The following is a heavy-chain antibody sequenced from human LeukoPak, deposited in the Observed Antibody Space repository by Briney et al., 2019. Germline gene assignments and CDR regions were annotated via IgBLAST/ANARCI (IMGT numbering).Heavy chain of an antibody. J-gene: IGHJ5*02. CDR1: GGSISNYY. CDR3: ARTRMKMWNNWFDP. V-gene: IGHV4-34*01. CDR2: INHSGST. Sequence: KTAETLSLTCTVSGGSISNYYWSWIRQPPGKGLEWIGEINHSGSTNYNPSLKSRVSISVDTSKTQFSLKLRSVTAADTAVYYCARTRMKMWNNWFDPWGQGALVTVSS. D-gene: IGHD2-15*01.